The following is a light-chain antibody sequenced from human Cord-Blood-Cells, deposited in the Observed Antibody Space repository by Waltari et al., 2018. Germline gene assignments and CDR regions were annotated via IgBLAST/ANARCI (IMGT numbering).Light chain of an antibody. CDR3: SSYTSSSTPWV. J-gene: IGLJ3*02. Sequence: QSALTQPASVSGSPGQSITISCTGTSSDVGGYNYVSWYQQHPGKAPKLMIYDVSKRPSGVSIRFSGSKSGNTASLTISGLQAEDEADYYCSSYTSSSTPWVFGGGTKLTVL. CDR2: DVS. V-gene: IGLV2-14*01. CDR1: SSDVGGYNY.